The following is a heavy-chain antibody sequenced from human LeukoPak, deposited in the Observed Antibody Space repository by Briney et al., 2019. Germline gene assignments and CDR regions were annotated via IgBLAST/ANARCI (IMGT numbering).Heavy chain of an antibody. CDR3: ARGSFVDTIPRC. Sequence: ASVKVSCKASGYTFTSYDINWVRQATGQGLEWMGWMNPNSGNTGYAQKFQGRVTMTRNTSISTAYMELSSLRSEDTAVYYCARGSFVDTIPRCWGQGTLVTVSS. V-gene: IGHV1-8*01. J-gene: IGHJ4*02. D-gene: IGHD3-3*01. CDR2: MNPNSGNT. CDR1: GYTFTSYD.